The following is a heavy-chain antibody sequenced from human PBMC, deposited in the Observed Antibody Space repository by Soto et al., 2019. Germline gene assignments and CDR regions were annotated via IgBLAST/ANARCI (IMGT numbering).Heavy chain of an antibody. J-gene: IGHJ2*01. CDR1: GNTFMSYG. V-gene: IGHV1-18*01. D-gene: IGHD1-26*01. CDR3: ARHGVGSFWYFDI. Sequence: QVQLVQSGGEVKKPGASVKVSCKASGNTFMSYGFSWVRQAPGQGLEWMGWISAYNGKTDYAQKRQDRVIMTTDTATSTVYMELRGLTSDDTAVYFCARHGVGSFWYFDIWGRGTLVTVSS. CDR2: ISAYNGKT.